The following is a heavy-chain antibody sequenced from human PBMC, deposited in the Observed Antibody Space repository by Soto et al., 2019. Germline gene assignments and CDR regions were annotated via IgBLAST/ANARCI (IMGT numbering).Heavy chain of an antibody. Sequence: QVQLVQSGAEVKKPGSSVKVSCKASGGSFSSYAISWVRQAPGQGLEWMGGIIPIFGTANYAQKFQGRVTITADESTSTTYMELSSLRAEDTSVYYCARDRRVMTRFTSEACDIWGQGTMVTVSS. J-gene: IGHJ3*02. V-gene: IGHV1-69*12. CDR1: GGSFSSYA. CDR2: IIPIFGTA. D-gene: IGHD2-21*02. CDR3: ARDRRVMTRFTSEACDI.